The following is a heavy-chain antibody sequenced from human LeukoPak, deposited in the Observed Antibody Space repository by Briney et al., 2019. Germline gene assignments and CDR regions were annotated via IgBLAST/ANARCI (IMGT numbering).Heavy chain of an antibody. Sequence: SETLSLTCTVSGGSIISGGYYWSWIRQPPGKGLEWIGFIYYSGSTYFNPSLKSRVTISADTSKNQFFLSLSAVTAADTAVFYCARWNWTSRFFDLWGRGTLVTVSS. J-gene: IGHJ2*01. CDR1: GGSIISGGYY. V-gene: IGHV4-31*03. CDR3: ARWNWTSRFFDL. D-gene: IGHD1-7*01. CDR2: IYYSGST.